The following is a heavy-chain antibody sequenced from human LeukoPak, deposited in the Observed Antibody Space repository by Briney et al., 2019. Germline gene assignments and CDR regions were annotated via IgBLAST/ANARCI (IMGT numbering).Heavy chain of an antibody. Sequence: PGGSLRLSCAASGFTFSSYAMHWVRQAPGKGLEWAAVISYDGSNKYYADSVKGRFTISRDNSKNTLYLQMNSLRAEDTAVYYCAREYTAMANWGQGTLVTVSP. J-gene: IGHJ4*02. D-gene: IGHD5-18*01. CDR1: GFTFSSYA. V-gene: IGHV3-30*04. CDR2: ISYDGSNK. CDR3: AREYTAMAN.